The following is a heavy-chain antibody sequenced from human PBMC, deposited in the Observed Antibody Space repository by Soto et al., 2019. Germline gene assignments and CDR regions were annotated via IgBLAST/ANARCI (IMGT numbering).Heavy chain of an antibody. Sequence: PSETLSLTCTVSGGSISSSSYYWGWIRQPPGKGLEWIGNVYYGGSTYYNPSLKSRVTISVETSKSQFSLKLSSVTAADTAVYYCAVVYFYHSSGYYFYYYTMDVWGQGTTVTVSS. CDR2: VYYGGST. V-gene: IGHV4-39*01. CDR3: AVVYFYHSSGYYFYYYTMDV. J-gene: IGHJ6*02. CDR1: GGSISSSSYY. D-gene: IGHD3-22*01.